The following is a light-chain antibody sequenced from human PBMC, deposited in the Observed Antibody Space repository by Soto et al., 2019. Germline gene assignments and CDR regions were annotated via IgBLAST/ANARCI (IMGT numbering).Light chain of an antibody. Sequence: QSALTQPASVSGSPGQSITISCTGTSSDIGAYNFVSWYQQHPGKAPKLMLYDVNIRPSGVSNRFSGSKSGNTASLTISGLQAEDEADYYCTSWTTSTTMIFGGGTKLNAL. J-gene: IGLJ2*01. CDR2: DVN. CDR1: SSDIGAYNF. CDR3: TSWTTSTTMI. V-gene: IGLV2-14*03.